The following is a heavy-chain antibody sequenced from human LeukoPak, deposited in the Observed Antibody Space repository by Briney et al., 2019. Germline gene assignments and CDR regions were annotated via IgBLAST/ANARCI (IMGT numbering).Heavy chain of an antibody. CDR1: GFTFSSYE. J-gene: IGHJ4*02. CDR3: ARVSSTRCSHLAAAAQTIDY. Sequence: GGSLRLSCAASGFTFSSYEMNWVRQAPGKGLEWVSYISSSGSTIYYADSVKGRFTISRDNAKNSLYLQMNSLRAEDTAVYYCARVSSTRCSHLAAAAQTIDYWGQGTLVTVSS. CDR2: ISSSGSTI. V-gene: IGHV3-48*03. D-gene: IGHD6-13*01.